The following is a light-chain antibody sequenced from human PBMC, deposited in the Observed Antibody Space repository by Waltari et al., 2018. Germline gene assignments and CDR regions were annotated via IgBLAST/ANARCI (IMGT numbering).Light chain of an antibody. CDR2: DVT. V-gene: IGLV2-14*03. J-gene: IGLJ3*02. CDR3: TSQTLDGVVL. CDR1: GSAIDGSDL. Sequence: QSALTQPPSASGSPGQWISLCCTGIGSAIDGSDLVSWYQPHPGKAPRVLIYDVTNRPSGLSDRFSAAKSANTASLTISGLQPEDEGDYYCTSQTLDGVVLFGGGTQVTVL.